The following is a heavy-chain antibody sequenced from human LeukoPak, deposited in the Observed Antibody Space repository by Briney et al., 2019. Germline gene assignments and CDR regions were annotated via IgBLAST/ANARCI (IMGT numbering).Heavy chain of an antibody. CDR1: GGSFSSGSYY. Sequence: PSETLSLTCTVSGGSFSSGSYYWSWIRQPPGKGLEWIGYIYYSGGTNYNPSLKSRVTISVDTSKNQFSLKLSSVTAADTAVYYCARMTPLPRYCSGGSCYYFDYWGQGTLVTVSS. V-gene: IGHV4-61*01. D-gene: IGHD2-15*01. CDR3: ARMTPLPRYCSGGSCYYFDY. CDR2: IYYSGGT. J-gene: IGHJ4*02.